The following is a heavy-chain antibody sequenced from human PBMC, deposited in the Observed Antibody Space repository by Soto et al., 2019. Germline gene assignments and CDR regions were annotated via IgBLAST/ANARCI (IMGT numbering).Heavy chain of an antibody. V-gene: IGHV4-34*01. Sequence: PSETLSLTCAVYGGSFSGYYWSWIRQPPGKGLEWIGEINHSGSTNYNPSLKSRVTISVDTSKNQFSLKLSSVTAADTAVYYCARGRVTTVYWGQGTLVTVSS. J-gene: IGHJ4*02. CDR2: INHSGST. D-gene: IGHD4-4*01. CDR1: GGSFSGYY. CDR3: ARGRVTTVY.